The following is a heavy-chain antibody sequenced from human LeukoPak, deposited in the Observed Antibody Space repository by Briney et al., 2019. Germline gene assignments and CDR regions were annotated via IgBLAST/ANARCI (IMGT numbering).Heavy chain of an antibody. J-gene: IGHJ4*02. Sequence: GESLKISCKGSRYSFTSYWIGWVRQMPGKGLEWMGIIYPGDSDTRYSPSFQGQVTISADKSISTAYLQWSSLKASDTAMYYCARQRGYSYGLYYFDYWGQGTLVTVSS. CDR1: RYSFTSYW. V-gene: IGHV5-51*01. CDR3: ARQRGYSYGLYYFDY. CDR2: IYPGDSDT. D-gene: IGHD5-18*01.